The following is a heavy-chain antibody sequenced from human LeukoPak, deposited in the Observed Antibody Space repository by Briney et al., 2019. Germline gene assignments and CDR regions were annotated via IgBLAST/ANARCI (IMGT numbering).Heavy chain of an antibody. V-gene: IGHV1-18*01. CDR1: GYTFTSYG. J-gene: IGHJ5*02. CDR2: ISAYNGNT. D-gene: IGHD2-15*01. CDR3: ARGYCSGGSCYSLGWFDP. Sequence: ASVKVSCKASGYTFTSYGISWVRQAPGQGLEWMGWISAYNGNTNYAQKLQGRVTMTTDTSTSTAYMELSSLRSEDTAVYYCARGYCSGGSCYSLGWFDPWGQGTLVTVSS.